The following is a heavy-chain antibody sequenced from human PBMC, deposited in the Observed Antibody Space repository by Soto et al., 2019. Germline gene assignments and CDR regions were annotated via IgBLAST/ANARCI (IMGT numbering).Heavy chain of an antibody. CDR1: GGTFSSYV. Sequence: QVQLVQSGAEVKKPGSSVKVSCKASGGTFSSYVISWVRQAPGQGLEWMGGITPIFGTANYAQKFQGRVTITADESTSTAYMELSSLRSEDTGVYYCARVSSTGIDYGDCKPNWYFDLWGRGNLVTVSS. CDR3: ARVSSTGIDYGDCKPNWYFDL. CDR2: ITPIFGTA. J-gene: IGHJ2*01. D-gene: IGHD4-17*01. V-gene: IGHV1-69*01.